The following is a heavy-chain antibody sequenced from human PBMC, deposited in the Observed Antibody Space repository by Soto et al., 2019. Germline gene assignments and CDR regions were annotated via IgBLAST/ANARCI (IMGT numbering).Heavy chain of an antibody. CDR3: ARTYYYGQNWFDP. CDR1: GFSLSTSGVG. D-gene: IGHD3-10*01. CDR2: IYWDDNK. V-gene: IGHV2-5*02. J-gene: IGHJ5*02. Sequence: QITLKESGPTLVKPTQTLTLTCTFSGFSLSTSGVGVGWIRHPPGKALEWLTLIYWDDNKRYSPSLKSSLTITKDTSNTHVVLKMTNMDPVDTASYYCARTYYYGQNWFDPWGQGTLVTVSS.